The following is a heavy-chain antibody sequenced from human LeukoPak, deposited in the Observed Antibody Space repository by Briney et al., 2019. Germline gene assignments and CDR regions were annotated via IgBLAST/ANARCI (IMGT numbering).Heavy chain of an antibody. CDR1: GYTFTSYG. D-gene: IGHD2-21*02. J-gene: IGHJ5*02. Sequence: SVKVSCKASGYTFTSYGISWVRQAPGQGLEWMGGIIPIFGTANCAQKFQGRVTITADESTSTAYMELSSLRSEDTAVYYCARDHAYCGGDCYNWFDPWGQGTLVTVSS. CDR3: ARDHAYCGGDCYNWFDP. CDR2: IIPIFGTA. V-gene: IGHV1-69*13.